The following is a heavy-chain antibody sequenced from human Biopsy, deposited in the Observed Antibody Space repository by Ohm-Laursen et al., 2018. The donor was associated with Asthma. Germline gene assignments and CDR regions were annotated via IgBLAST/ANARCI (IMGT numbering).Heavy chain of an antibody. Sequence: LSLSCAATGFSFSNFAIHWVRQAPGKGLEWVGVISKDASTQDYADSVKGRFTMARDNSKNTLDLQMNSLREEDTAVYYCVRDGTDDAFDIWGQGTVVSVSS. J-gene: IGHJ3*02. CDR2: ISKDASTQ. CDR3: VRDGTDDAFDI. CDR1: GFSFSNFA. V-gene: IGHV3-30*01. D-gene: IGHD1-1*01.